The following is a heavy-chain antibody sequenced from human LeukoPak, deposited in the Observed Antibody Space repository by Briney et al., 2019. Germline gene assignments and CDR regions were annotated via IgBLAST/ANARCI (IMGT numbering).Heavy chain of an antibody. CDR2: INTNTGNP. V-gene: IGHV7-4-1*02. J-gene: IGHJ3*02. CDR1: GYTFTSYA. CDR3: ARDFRSGRALAFDI. Sequence: ASVKVSCKASGYTFTSYAMNWVRQAPGQGLEWMGWINTNTGNPTYAQGFTGRFVFPLDTSVSTAYLQISSLKAEDTAVYYCARDFRSGRALAFDIWGQGAMVTVSS.